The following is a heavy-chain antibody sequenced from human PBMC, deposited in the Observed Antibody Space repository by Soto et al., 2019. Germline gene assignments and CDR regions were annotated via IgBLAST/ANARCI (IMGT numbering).Heavy chain of an antibody. CDR2: IDITGDT. V-gene: IGHV3-13*01. J-gene: IGHJ6*02. Sequence: GGSLRLSCGASGFTFSNHDMHWVRQATGKGLEWVSAIDITGDTFYAGAVKGRFTISREKAKNSLYLQMNSLRAGDTAVYYCARGFYGMDVWGQGTTVTVS. CDR3: ARGFYGMDV. CDR1: GFTFSNHD.